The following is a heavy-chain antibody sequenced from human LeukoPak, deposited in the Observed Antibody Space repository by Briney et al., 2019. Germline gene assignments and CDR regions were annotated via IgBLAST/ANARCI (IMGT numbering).Heavy chain of an antibody. D-gene: IGHD1-26*01. CDR3: ATSRGAGGAHDAFDI. CDR2: ISGSGGST. V-gene: IGHV3-23*01. CDR1: GFTFSSYA. J-gene: IGHJ3*02. Sequence: GGSLRLSCAASGFTFSSYAMSWVRQAPGKGLEWVSAISGSGGSTYYADSVKGRFTISRDNSKNTLYLQMNSLRAEDTAVYYCATSRGAGGAHDAFDIWGQGTMVTVSS.